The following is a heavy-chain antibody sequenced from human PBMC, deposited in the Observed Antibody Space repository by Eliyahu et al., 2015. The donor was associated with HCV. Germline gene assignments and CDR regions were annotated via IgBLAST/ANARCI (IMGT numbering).Heavy chain of an antibody. D-gene: IGHD3-10*01. Sequence: EEQLVEFGGGXVQPGGSLRLTCAASGFTFSDYDMHWVRHPTGKGLEWVSGIGRAGDSYYPGSVRGRFTIFRENAKSSLYLQMNSLTVGDTAVYFCVRGLRGGFDLWGQGTLVTVSS. CDR3: VRGLRGGFDL. V-gene: IGHV3-13*01. CDR2: IGRAGDS. J-gene: IGHJ4*02. CDR1: GFTFSDYD.